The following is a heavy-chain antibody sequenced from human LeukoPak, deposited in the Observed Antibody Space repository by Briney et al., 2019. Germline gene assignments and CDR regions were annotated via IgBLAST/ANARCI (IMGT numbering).Heavy chain of an antibody. CDR3: ARGLYYYDSSGYYFDY. V-gene: IGHV4-59*01. Sequence: SETLSLTCTVSGGSISSYYWSWIRQPPGKGLEWSGYIYYSGSTNYNPSLKSRVTISVDTSKNQFSLKLSSVTAADTAVYYCARGLYYYDSSGYYFDYWGQGTLVTVSS. D-gene: IGHD3-22*01. CDR2: IYYSGST. J-gene: IGHJ4*02. CDR1: GGSISSYY.